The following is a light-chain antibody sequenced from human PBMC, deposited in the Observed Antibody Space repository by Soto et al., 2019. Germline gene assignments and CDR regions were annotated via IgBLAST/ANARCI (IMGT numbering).Light chain of an antibody. CDR3: QQYYNNPPWT. J-gene: IGKJ2*02. CDR2: WAS. Sequence: DIVMTQSPDSLAVSLGERATINCKSSQSVLYSSNNKNYLAWYQQKPGQPPKLLIYWASTRESGVPDRFSGSGSGTDFTLTISSLQAEDVAVYYCQQYYNNPPWTFGQGTKLEIK. V-gene: IGKV4-1*01. CDR1: QSVLYSSNNKNY.